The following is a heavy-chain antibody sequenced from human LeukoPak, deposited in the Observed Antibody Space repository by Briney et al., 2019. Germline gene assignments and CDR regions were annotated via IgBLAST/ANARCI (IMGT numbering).Heavy chain of an antibody. J-gene: IGHJ3*02. CDR1: CGSIRNSNFY. D-gene: IGHD3-10*01. Sequence: PSDPLSLTCTVSCGSIRNSNFYWGWIRQPPGKGLEWIGNIFYSGSPYYSPSLRSRVPISLDTSRSQFSLKLNSVTGAERTVYYCAKSNGYGLVDIWGQGTMVTVSS. CDR3: AKSNGYGLVDI. V-gene: IGHV4-39*07. CDR2: IFYSGSP.